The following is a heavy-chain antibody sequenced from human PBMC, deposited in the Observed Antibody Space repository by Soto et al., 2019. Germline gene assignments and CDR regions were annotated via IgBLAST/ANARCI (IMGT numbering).Heavy chain of an antibody. J-gene: IGHJ4*02. CDR1: GGSISSGGYY. V-gene: IGHV4-31*03. D-gene: IGHD2-2*01. Sequence: PSETLSLTCTVSGGSISSGGYYWSWIRQHPGKGLEWIGYIYYSGSTYYNPSLKSRVTISVDTSKNQFSLKLSSVTAADTAVYYCARAPRRYCISTSCPAFEYWGQGTLVTVSS. CDR2: IYYSGST. CDR3: ARAPRRYCISTSCPAFEY.